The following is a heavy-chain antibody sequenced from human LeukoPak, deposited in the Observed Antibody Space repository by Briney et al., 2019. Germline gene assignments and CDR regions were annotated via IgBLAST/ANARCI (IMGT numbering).Heavy chain of an antibody. CDR2: ISSSGSTI. J-gene: IGHJ4*02. V-gene: IGHV3-11*01. D-gene: IGHD6-6*01. CDR1: GFTFSDYY. CDR3: AKAGTMSIAARPPDY. Sequence: PGGSLRLSCAASGFTFSDYYMSWIRQAPGKGLEWVSYISSSGSTIYYADSVKGRFTISRDNAKNSLYLQMNSLRAEDTALYYCAKAGTMSIAARPPDYWGQGTLVTVSS.